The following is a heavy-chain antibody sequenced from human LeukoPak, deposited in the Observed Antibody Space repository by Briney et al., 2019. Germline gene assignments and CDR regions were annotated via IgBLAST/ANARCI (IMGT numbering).Heavy chain of an antibody. V-gene: IGHV3-30*04. CDR3: AKDIYSYGPDTKYFDY. D-gene: IGHD5-18*01. Sequence: PGGSLRLSCAASGFTFSSYAMHWVRQAPGKGLEWVAVISYDGSNKYYADSVKGRFTISRDNSKNTLYLQMNSLRAEDTAVYYCAKDIYSYGPDTKYFDYWGQGTLVTVSS. J-gene: IGHJ4*02. CDR1: GFTFSSYA. CDR2: ISYDGSNK.